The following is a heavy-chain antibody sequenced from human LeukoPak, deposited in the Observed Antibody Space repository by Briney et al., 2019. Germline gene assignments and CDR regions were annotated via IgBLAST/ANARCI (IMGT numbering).Heavy chain of an antibody. CDR1: GFTFSTYG. CDR3: ARGTYYSDC. J-gene: IGHJ4*02. Sequence: PGGSLRLSCAASGFTFSTYGMNWVRQAPGKGLEWVSYISSVITTVYYADSLKGRFAISRDNARNSLYLQMNSLRDEDTAVYYCARGTYYSDCWGQGTLVTVSS. CDR2: ISSVITTV. V-gene: IGHV3-48*02.